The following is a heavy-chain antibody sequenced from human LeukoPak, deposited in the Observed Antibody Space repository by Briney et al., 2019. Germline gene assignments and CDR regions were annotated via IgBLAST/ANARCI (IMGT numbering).Heavy chain of an antibody. CDR1: GFTFRSYG. V-gene: IGHV3-30*02. CDR2: IRYDGTNK. Sequence: GGSLRLSCAASGFTFRSYGMHWVRQAPGKGLEWVAIIRYDGTNKYYADSVKGRFTISRDNSKNTLYLQMNSLRAEDTAVYYCAKDARLRIPYYFDYWGQGTLVTVSS. D-gene: IGHD6-25*01. J-gene: IGHJ4*02. CDR3: AKDARLRIPYYFDY.